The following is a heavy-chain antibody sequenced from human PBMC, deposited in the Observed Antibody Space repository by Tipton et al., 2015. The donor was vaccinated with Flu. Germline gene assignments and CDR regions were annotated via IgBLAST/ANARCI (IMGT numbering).Heavy chain of an antibody. V-gene: IGHV3-30*02. CDR1: GFSFSSFG. D-gene: IGHD3-10*01. Sequence: SLRLSCAASGFSFSSFGMHWVRQAPGKGLEWVAFIRFDGSNKYYADFVKGRFTISRDNSKNTLYLQMNSLRAEDTAVYYCAKDPGEEPEYFQHWGQGTLVTVSS. CDR3: AKDPGEEPEYFQH. CDR2: IRFDGSNK. J-gene: IGHJ1*01.